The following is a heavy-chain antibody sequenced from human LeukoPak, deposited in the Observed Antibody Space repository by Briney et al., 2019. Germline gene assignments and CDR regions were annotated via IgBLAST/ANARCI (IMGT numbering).Heavy chain of an antibody. CDR1: GFTFSSYD. CDR3: ARGVRAASPSGAFDI. V-gene: IGHV3-13*01. D-gene: IGHD6-13*01. CDR2: IGTAGDT. Sequence: GGSLRLSCAASGFTFSSYDMHWVRHATGKGLEWVSAIGTAGDTYYPGSVKGRFTISRENAKNSLYLQMNSLRAGDTAVYYCARGVRAASPSGAFDIWGQGTMVTVSS. J-gene: IGHJ3*02.